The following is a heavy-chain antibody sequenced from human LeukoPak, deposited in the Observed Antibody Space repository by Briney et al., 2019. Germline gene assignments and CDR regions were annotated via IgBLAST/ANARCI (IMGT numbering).Heavy chain of an antibody. CDR2: ISAYNGNT. CDR1: GFTFSSYA. D-gene: IGHD3-9*01. CDR3: AREYILTRYYGDY. J-gene: IGHJ4*02. Sequence: GGSLRLSCAASGFTFSSYAMSWVRQAPGQGLEWMGWISAYNGNTNYAQKLQGRVTMTTDTSTSTAYMELRSLRSDDTAVYYCAREYILTRYYGDYWGQGTLVTVSS. V-gene: IGHV1-18*01.